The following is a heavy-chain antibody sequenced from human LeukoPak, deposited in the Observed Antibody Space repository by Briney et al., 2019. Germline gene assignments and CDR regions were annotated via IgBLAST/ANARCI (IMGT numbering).Heavy chain of an antibody. Sequence: PSETLSLTCTVSGGSISSSSYYWGWIRQPPGKGLEWIGSIYYSGSTYYNPTLKSRVTISVDTSKNQFFLKLSSVTAADTAVYYCARQGRDIVVVVAATYYYYYYGMDVWGQGTTVTVSS. J-gene: IGHJ6*02. CDR3: ARQGRDIVVVVAATYYYYYYGMDV. CDR2: IYYSGST. D-gene: IGHD2-15*01. CDR1: GGSISSSSYY. V-gene: IGHV4-39*01.